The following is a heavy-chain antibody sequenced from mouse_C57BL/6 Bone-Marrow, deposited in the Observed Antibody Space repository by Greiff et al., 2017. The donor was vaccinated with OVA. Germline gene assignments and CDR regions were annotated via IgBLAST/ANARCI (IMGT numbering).Heavy chain of an antibody. CDR2: IDPSVSYT. CDR1: GYTFTSYW. V-gene: IGHV1-69*01. J-gene: IGHJ3*01. D-gene: IGHD2-4*01. CDR3: ARWDYDYDGFAY. Sequence: QVQLQQPGAELVMPGASVKLSRKASGYTFTSYWMHWVKQRPGQGLEWIGEIDPSVSYTNYNQKFKGKSTLTVDKSSSTAYMQLSSLTSEDSAVYYCARWDYDYDGFAYWGQGTLVTVSA.